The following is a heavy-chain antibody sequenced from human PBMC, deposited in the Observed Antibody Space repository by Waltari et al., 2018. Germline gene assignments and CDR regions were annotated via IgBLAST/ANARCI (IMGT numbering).Heavy chain of an antibody. CDR2: ISSTGTT. J-gene: IGHJ5*02. V-gene: IGHV4-4*07. CDR3: ARDLSTPPYNWFDP. CDR1: GDSIGNYF. Sequence: QVLLQESGPGLVKPSETLSLTCTVSGDSIGNYFWSWIRQPAGKGLEWIALISSTGTTHYNPSLKSRVTMSVDTSRNQFSLRLSSVTAADTVVYYCARDLSTPPYNWFDPWGQGTLVTVSS.